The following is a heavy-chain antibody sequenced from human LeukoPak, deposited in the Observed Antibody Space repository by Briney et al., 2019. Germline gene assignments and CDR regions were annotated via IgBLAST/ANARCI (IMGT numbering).Heavy chain of an antibody. D-gene: IGHD4-17*01. V-gene: IGHV3-49*03. CDR3: TRDRPRYDYGDYRDAFDI. CDR2: IRSKAYGGTT. J-gene: IGHJ3*02. Sequence: GGSLRLSCSASEFIFGDYAMSWFRQVPGKGLEWVGFIRSKAYGGTTEYAASVKGRFTISRDDSKSIAYLQMNSLKTEDTGVYYCTRDRPRYDYGDYRDAFDIWGQGTMVTVSS. CDR1: EFIFGDYA.